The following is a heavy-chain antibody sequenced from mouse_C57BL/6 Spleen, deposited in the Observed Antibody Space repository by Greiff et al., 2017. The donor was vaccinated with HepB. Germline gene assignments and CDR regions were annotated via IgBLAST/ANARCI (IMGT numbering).Heavy chain of an antibody. D-gene: IGHD4-1*02. J-gene: IGHJ2*01. CDR1: GYTFTSYW. CDR3: ARGRQLGHFDY. CDR2: INPSNGGT. Sequence: VQLQQSGTELVKPGASVKLSCKASGYTFTSYWMHWVKQRPGQGLEWIGNINPSNGGTNYNEKFKSKATLTVDKSSSTAYMELSSLTSEDSAVYYCARGRQLGHFDYWGQGTTLTVSS. V-gene: IGHV1-53*01.